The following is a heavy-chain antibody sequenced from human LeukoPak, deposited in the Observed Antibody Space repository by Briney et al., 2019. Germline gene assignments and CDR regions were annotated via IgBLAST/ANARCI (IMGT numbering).Heavy chain of an antibody. CDR3: ARALITMVREVTDWFDP. CDR1: GGSISSGGCY. D-gene: IGHD3-10*01. J-gene: IGHJ5*02. V-gene: IGHV4-31*03. CDR2: IYYSGST. Sequence: SETLSLTCTVSGGSISSGGCYWSWIRQHPGKGLEWIGYIYYSGSTYYNPSLKSRVTISVDTSKNQFSLKLSSVTAADTAVYYCARALITMVREVTDWFDPWGQGTLVTVSS.